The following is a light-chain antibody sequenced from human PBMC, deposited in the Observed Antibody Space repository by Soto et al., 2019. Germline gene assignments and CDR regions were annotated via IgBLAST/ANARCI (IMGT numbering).Light chain of an antibody. Sequence: EIVLTQSPDTLSLSPGERATLSCRASQSVRSSLAWYQQKSGQAPRLLIFDASNRATGIPARFSGSGSGTDFTLTISSLEPEDFAVYYCQQRSNWPPTFGGGTKVEIK. CDR2: DAS. J-gene: IGKJ4*01. V-gene: IGKV3-11*01. CDR1: QSVRSS. CDR3: QQRSNWPPT.